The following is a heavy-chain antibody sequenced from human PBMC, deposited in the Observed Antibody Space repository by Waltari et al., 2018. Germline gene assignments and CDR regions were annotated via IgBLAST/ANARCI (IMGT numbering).Heavy chain of an antibody. CDR2: IYTSGSN. V-gene: IGHV4-4*07. J-gene: IGHJ6*03. CDR3: AREKESSSWSNYYYYYMDV. Sequence: QVQLQESGPGLVKPSETLSLTCTVSGGSISSYYWSWIRQPAGKGLEWIGRIYTSGSNNYNPALKSRVTMSVDTSKNQFSLKLSSVTAADTAVYYCAREKESSSWSNYYYYYMDVWGKGTTVTVSS. D-gene: IGHD6-13*01. CDR1: GGSISSYY.